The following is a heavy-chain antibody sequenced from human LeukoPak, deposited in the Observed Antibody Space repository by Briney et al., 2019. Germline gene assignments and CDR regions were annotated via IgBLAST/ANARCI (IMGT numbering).Heavy chain of an antibody. Sequence: PGGSLRLSCVASGFTFSSYWMHWVRQAPAKGLVWVSRINSDGSSTSYADSVKGRFTFSRDNAKNTLYLQMKSLRAEDTAVYYCARAYSDSSGYYPPYFDYWGQGSLVTVSS. CDR2: INSDGSST. V-gene: IGHV3-74*01. CDR1: GFTFSSYW. D-gene: IGHD3-22*01. J-gene: IGHJ4*02. CDR3: ARAYSDSSGYYPPYFDY.